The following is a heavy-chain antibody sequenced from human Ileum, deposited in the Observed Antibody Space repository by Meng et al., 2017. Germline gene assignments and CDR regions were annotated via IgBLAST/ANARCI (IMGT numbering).Heavy chain of an antibody. Sequence: QLRLQESGPGLVKPSETLSLTSSVSSGSFTNNNYYWVWVRRPPGMWLEWIGSIYYGGSNYYNPSLKSRVTISVDTSTNQFSLKLISVTAADTAVYYCARRAHYGDPPRWGQGTLVTVSS. J-gene: IGHJ4*02. CDR3: ARRAHYGDPPR. CDR2: IYYGGSN. CDR1: SGSFTNNNYY. D-gene: IGHD4-17*01. V-gene: IGHV4-39*01.